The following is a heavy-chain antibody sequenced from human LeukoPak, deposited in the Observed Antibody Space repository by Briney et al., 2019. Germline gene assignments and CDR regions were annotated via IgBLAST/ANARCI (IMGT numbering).Heavy chain of an antibody. CDR1: GFTFSSHA. V-gene: IGHV3-23*01. CDR3: AKDAFGPGRFDLLWFDY. D-gene: IGHD2-2*01. CDR2: VSGSGGST. J-gene: IGHJ4*02. Sequence: GGSLRLSCAASGFTFSSHAMSWVRQAPGKGLEWVPAVSGSGGSTKYADSVKGRFTISRDNSKNTLYLQMNSLRVEDTAVNYCAKDAFGPGRFDLLWFDYWGRGTLVTVSS.